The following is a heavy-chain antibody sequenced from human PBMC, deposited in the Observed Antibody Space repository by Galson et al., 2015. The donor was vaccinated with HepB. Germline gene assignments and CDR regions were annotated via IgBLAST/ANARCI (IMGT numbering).Heavy chain of an antibody. CDR3: AREGDGYNSAFDI. CDR1: GFTFSSHW. D-gene: IGHD5-24*01. J-gene: IGHJ3*02. CDR2: ISSDGSDT. V-gene: IGHV3-74*01. Sequence: SLRLSCAASGFTFSSHWMHWVRQVPGEGLMWVSRISSDGSDTIYADSVRGRFTISRDNSKNTLYLQMNSLRAEDTAVYYCAREGDGYNSAFDIWGQGTMVTVSS.